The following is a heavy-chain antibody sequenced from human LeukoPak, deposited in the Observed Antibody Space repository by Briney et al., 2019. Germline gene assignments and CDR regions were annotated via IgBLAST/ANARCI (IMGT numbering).Heavy chain of an antibody. CDR3: ARSTIFGVVIKPLYFDY. CDR1: GGSISSSSYY. CDR2: IYYSGST. Sequence: SETLSLTCTVSGGSISSSSYYWGWIRQPPGKGLEWIGSIYYSGSTYYNPSLKSRVTISVDTSKNQFSLKLSSVTAADTAVYYCARSTIFGVVIKPLYFDYWGQGTLVTVSS. V-gene: IGHV4-39*01. J-gene: IGHJ4*02. D-gene: IGHD3-3*01.